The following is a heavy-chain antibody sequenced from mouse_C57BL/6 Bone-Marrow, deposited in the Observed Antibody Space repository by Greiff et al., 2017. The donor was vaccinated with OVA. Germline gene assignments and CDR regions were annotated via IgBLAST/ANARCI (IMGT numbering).Heavy chain of an antibody. J-gene: IGHJ4*01. V-gene: IGHV1-64*01. CDR1: GYTFTSYW. CDR3: AREWLRRKGYYAMDY. D-gene: IGHD2-2*01. CDR2: IHPNSGST. Sequence: VKLKQPGAELVKPGASVKLSCKASGYTFTSYWMHWVKQRPGQGLEWIGMIHPNSGSTNYNEKFKSKATLTVDKSSSTAYMQLSSLTSEDSAVYYCAREWLRRKGYYAMDYWGQGTSVTVSS.